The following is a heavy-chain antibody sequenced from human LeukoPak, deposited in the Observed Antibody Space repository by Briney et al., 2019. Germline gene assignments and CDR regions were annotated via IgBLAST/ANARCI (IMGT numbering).Heavy chain of an antibody. CDR2: IIPIFGTA. D-gene: IGHD3-22*01. J-gene: IGHJ3*02. CDR3: AREGYYYDSSGASAFDI. Sequence: ASVKVSCKATGGTFSSYAISWVRQAPGQGLEWMGGIIPIFGTANYAQKFQGRVTITADESTSTAYMELSSLRSEDTAVYYCAREGYYYDSSGASAFDIWGQGTMVTVSS. CDR1: GGTFSSYA. V-gene: IGHV1-69*13.